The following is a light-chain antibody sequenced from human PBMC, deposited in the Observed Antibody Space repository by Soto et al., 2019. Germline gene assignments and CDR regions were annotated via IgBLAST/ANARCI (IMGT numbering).Light chain of an antibody. CDR2: GNS. CDR1: SSNIGAGYD. Sequence: QSVLTQPPSVSGAPGQRVTISCTGSSSNIGAGYDVHWYQQLPGTAPKLLIYGNSNRPSGVPDRFSGSKSVTSASLAITGLQAEDEADYYCQSYDSSLSGYVFGTGTKLTFL. J-gene: IGLJ1*01. CDR3: QSYDSSLSGYV. V-gene: IGLV1-40*01.